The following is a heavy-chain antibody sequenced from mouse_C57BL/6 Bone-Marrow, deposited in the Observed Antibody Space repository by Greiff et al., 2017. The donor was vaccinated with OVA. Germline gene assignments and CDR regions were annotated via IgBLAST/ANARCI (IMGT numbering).Heavy chain of an antibody. V-gene: IGHV1-81*01. CDR3: ARHYSTPFAY. D-gene: IGHD2-5*01. Sequence: VMLVESGAELARPGASVKLSCKASGYTFTSYGISWVKQRTGQGLEWIGEIYPRSGNTYYNEKFKGKATLTADKSSSTAYMELRSLTSEDSAVYFCARHYSTPFAYWGQGTLVTVSA. J-gene: IGHJ3*01. CDR1: GYTFTSYG. CDR2: IYPRSGNT.